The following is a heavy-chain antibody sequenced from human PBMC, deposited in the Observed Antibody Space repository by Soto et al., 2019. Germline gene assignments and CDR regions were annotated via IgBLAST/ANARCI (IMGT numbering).Heavy chain of an antibody. CDR3: ARVLKPLLGHYFDY. CDR1: GGSISSGGYS. D-gene: IGHD2-21*02. V-gene: IGHV4-30-2*01. CDR2: IYHSGST. Sequence: SETLSLTCAVSGGSISSGGYSWSWIRQPPGKGLEWIGYIYHSGSTYYNPSLKSRVTISVDRSKNQFSLKLSSVTAADTAVYYCARVLKPLLGHYFDYWGQGTLVTVSS. J-gene: IGHJ4*02.